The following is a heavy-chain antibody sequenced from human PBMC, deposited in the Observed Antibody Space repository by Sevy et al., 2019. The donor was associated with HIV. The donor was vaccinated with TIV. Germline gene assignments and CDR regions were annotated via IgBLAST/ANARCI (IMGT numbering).Heavy chain of an antibody. V-gene: IGHV6-1*01. CDR1: GDSVSSNSAA. D-gene: IGHD1-26*01. J-gene: IGHJ6*02. CDR3: ARGEPAGGDYFYGMDV. Sequence: QSQTLSLTCAISGDSVSSNSAAWNWIRQSPSRGLEWLGRTYYRSQWYNDYASSLKSRTTITPDTSKNQFSLQLNSVTPEDTAVYYCARGEPAGGDYFYGMDVWGQGTTVTVSS. CDR2: TYYRSQWYN.